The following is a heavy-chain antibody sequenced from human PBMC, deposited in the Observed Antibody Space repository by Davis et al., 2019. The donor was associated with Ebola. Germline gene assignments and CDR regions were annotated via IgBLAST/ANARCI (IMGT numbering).Heavy chain of an antibody. D-gene: IGHD2-15*01. CDR3: ARGGYCSGGSCHTYHY. CDR1: GGSISSGGYS. CDR2: IYHSGST. Sequence: SETLFLTCAVSGGSISSGGYSWSWIRQPPGKGLEWIGYIYHSGSTYYNPSLKSRVTISVDRSKNQFSLKLSSVTAADTAVYYCARGGYCSGGSCHTYHYWGQGTLVTVSS. J-gene: IGHJ4*02. V-gene: IGHV4-30-2*01.